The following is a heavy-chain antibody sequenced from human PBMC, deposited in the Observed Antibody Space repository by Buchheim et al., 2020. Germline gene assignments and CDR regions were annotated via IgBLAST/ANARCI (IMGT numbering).Heavy chain of an antibody. V-gene: IGHV1-69*01. CDR3: ARVFGSSGSGEVGYLYY. D-gene: IGHD3-22*01. J-gene: IGHJ4*02. CDR2: IIPLFATA. CDR1: GGTFSNYD. Sequence: QVQLVQSGAEVKKPGSSVKVSCKASGGTFSNYDISWLRQAPGHGLEWMGGIIPLFATASYAQKFGGRLTITADESTSTEYMELSSLRSDDTAVYYCARVFGSSGSGEVGYLYYWGQGTL.